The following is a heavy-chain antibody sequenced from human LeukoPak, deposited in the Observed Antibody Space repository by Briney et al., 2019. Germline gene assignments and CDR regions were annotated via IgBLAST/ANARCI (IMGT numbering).Heavy chain of an antibody. V-gene: IGHV4-39*07. Sequence: SETLSLTCTVSGGSISSNNHYWGWIRQPPGKGLEWIGSIYYSGTTFYRPSLITRATISLDTSKNQFSLKLRFVTAADTAVYYCARDYGSGDYYFAYWGQGALVTVSP. J-gene: IGHJ4*02. CDR2: IYYSGTT. CDR3: ARDYGSGDYYFAY. D-gene: IGHD3-10*01. CDR1: GGSISSNNHY.